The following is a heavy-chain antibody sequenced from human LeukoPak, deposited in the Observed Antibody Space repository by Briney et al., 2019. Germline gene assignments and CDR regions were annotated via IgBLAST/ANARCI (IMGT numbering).Heavy chain of an antibody. CDR1: GFTFSTYS. V-gene: IGHV3-48*01. J-gene: IGHJ4*02. D-gene: IGHD4-23*01. CDR3: ARSGGGGISY. CDR2: ISRSSSTI. Sequence: PGGSLRLSCAASGFTFSTYSMNWVRQAPGKGLEWVSYISRSSSTIYYADSVKGRFTISRDNSKNTLYLQMDSLRADDTAVYYCARSGGGGISYWGQGTQVTVSS.